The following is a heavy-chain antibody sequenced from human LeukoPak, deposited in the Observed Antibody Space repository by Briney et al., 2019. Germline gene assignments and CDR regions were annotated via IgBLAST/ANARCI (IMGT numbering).Heavy chain of an antibody. Sequence: ASVKVSCKASGYTFTSHSMHWVRQAPGQRLEWMGWINTGNGNTKYSQKFQGRVTVTRDTSASTAYMELSSLRSEDTAVYYCAREDWDPGYGMDVWGQGTTVTVSS. J-gene: IGHJ6*02. CDR2: INTGNGNT. V-gene: IGHV1-3*04. CDR3: AREDWDPGYGMDV. CDR1: GYTFTSHS. D-gene: IGHD3-9*01.